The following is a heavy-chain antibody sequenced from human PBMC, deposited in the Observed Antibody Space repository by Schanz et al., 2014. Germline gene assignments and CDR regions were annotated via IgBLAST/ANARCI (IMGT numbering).Heavy chain of an antibody. V-gene: IGHV1-18*01. J-gene: IGHJ3*02. CDR1: GYIFGSHG. Sequence: QGQLVQSGAEVKKPGASVKVSCKASGYIFGSHGMTWVRQAPGQGPELMGWINAHTGNTQYAQKFQGRVNMTRDTVTTTVHLELTRLRTDDTAIYYCARVHIATYHYNSPGAFDIWGRGTRGTVSS. CDR3: ARVHIATYHYNSPGAFDI. D-gene: IGHD3-10*01. CDR2: INAHTGNT.